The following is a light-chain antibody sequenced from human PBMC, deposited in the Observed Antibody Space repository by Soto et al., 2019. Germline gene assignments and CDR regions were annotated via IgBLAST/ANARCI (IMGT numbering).Light chain of an antibody. CDR1: QSVSSN. Sequence: VSPGERATLSCRASQSVSSNLAWYQQKPGQAPRLLIYGASTRATGVPARFSGSGSGTEFTLTISSLQSEDFVVYYCQQYNNWPPWTFGQGTKVEI. V-gene: IGKV3-15*01. CDR2: GAS. CDR3: QQYNNWPPWT. J-gene: IGKJ1*01.